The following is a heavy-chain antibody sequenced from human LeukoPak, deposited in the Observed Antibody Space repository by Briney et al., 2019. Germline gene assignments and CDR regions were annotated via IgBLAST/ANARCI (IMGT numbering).Heavy chain of an antibody. CDR3: VREGNELLSKNFDY. Sequence: ASVNVSCKASRLTFTGYYIHGVRQAPGQELEGMGYINPHSGVTNSPQKFQGRVTMTTDTSISAVYMELSSLISDDTAIYYCVREGNELLSKNFDYWGQGTLVTVSS. D-gene: IGHD2-21*02. V-gene: IGHV1-2*02. CDR1: RLTFTGYY. CDR2: INPHSGVT. J-gene: IGHJ4*02.